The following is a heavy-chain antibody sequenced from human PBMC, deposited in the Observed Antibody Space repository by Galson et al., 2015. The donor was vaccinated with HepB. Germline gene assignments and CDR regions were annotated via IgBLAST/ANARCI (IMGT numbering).Heavy chain of an antibody. V-gene: IGHV4-30-4*01. J-gene: IGHJ6*03. CDR1: GGSISSGNGEFY. CDR3: ARDPVLPAASIYYYYFMDV. D-gene: IGHD2-2*01. CDR2: IYFSGAT. Sequence: TLSLTCTLSGGSISSGNGEFYWTWIRQPPGKGLEWIAYIYFSGATYYNPSLKSRVSMSVDTSKNQFSLRLNSVTAADTAVYYCARDPVLPAASIYYYYFMDVWGKGTTVIVSS.